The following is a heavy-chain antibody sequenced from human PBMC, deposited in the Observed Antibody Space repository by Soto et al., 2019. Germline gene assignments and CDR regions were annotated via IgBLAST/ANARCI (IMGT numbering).Heavy chain of an antibody. CDR3: ASGLYLNWFDP. J-gene: IGHJ5*02. V-gene: IGHV4-59*08. CDR1: GGSISSYY. D-gene: IGHD2-2*02. CDR2: IYYSGST. Sequence: SETLSLTCTVSGGSISSYYWSWIRQPPGKGLEWIGYIYYSGSTNYNPSLKSRVTISVDTSKNQFSLKLSSVTAADTAVYYCASGLYLNWFDPWGQGTLVTVSS.